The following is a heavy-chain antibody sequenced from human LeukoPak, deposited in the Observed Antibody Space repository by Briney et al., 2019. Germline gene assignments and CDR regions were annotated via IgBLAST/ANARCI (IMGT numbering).Heavy chain of an antibody. V-gene: IGHV1-24*01. Sequence: ASVKVSCKVSGYTLTELSMHWVRQAPGKGLEWMGGFDPEDGETIYAQKFQGRVTMTEDTSTDTAYMELSSLRSEDTAVYYCATAVVVAATAKNDAFDIWGQGTMVTVSS. D-gene: IGHD2-15*01. J-gene: IGHJ3*02. CDR1: GYTLTELS. CDR3: ATAVVVAATAKNDAFDI. CDR2: FDPEDGET.